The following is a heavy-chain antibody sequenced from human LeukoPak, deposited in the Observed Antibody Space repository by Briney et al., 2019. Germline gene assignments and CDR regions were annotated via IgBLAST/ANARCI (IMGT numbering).Heavy chain of an antibody. D-gene: IGHD1-1*01. V-gene: IGHV1-18*01. CDR1: GYTFTSYG. Sequence: ASVKVSCKASGYTFTSYGISWVRQAPGQGLEWMGWISAYNGYTNYAQKLQGRVTMTTDTSTSTAYMELRSLRSDDTAVYYCARGMGLYNWNDSGFDYWGQGTLVTVSS. CDR2: ISAYNGYT. CDR3: ARGMGLYNWNDSGFDY. J-gene: IGHJ4*02.